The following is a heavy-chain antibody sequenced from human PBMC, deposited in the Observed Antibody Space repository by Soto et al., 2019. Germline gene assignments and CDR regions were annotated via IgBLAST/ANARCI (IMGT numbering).Heavy chain of an antibody. Sequence: PGGSLRLSCAASGFTVSSNYMSWVRQAPGKGLEWVSVIYSGGSTYYADSVKGRFTISRDNSKNTLYLQMNSLRAEDTAVYYCARGIYSPYFDYWGQGTLVTVSS. CDR2: IYSGGST. J-gene: IGHJ4*02. CDR3: ARGIYSPYFDY. D-gene: IGHD2-15*01. V-gene: IGHV3-66*01. CDR1: GFTVSSNY.